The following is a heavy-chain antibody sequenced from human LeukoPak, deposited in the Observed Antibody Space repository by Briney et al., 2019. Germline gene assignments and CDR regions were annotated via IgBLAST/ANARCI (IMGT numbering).Heavy chain of an antibody. J-gene: IGHJ4*02. CDR2: INAGNGNT. V-gene: IGHV1-3*01. D-gene: IGHD2/OR15-2a*01. CDR1: GYTFTSYA. CDR3: ARDRGILRSNTYLVAGIGY. Sequence: GASVKVSCKASGYTFTSYAMCWVRQGPGQRLEWMGWINAGNGNTKYSKKFQGRVTITTDTSASTAYMALSSLRSEDTAVYYCARDRGILRSNTYLVAGIGYWGQGTLVTVSS.